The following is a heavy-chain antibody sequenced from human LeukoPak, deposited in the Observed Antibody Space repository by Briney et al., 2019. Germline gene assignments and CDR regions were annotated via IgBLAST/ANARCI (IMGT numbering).Heavy chain of an antibody. CDR1: GYSISSGYY. J-gene: IGHJ5*02. CDR3: ARVSPYCSGGSCYGGWFDP. CDR2: IYHSGST. D-gene: IGHD2-15*01. V-gene: IGHV4-38-2*02. Sequence: SETLSLTCTVSGYSISSGYYWGWIRQPPGKGLEWIGSIYHSGSTYYNPSLKSRVTISVDTSKNQFSLKLSSVTAADTAVYYCARVSPYCSGGSCYGGWFDPWGQGTLVTVSS.